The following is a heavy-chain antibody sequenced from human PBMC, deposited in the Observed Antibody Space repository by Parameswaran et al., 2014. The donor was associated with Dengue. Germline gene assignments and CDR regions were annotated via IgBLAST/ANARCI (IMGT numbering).Heavy chain of an antibody. J-gene: IGHJ5*02. Sequence: RWIRQPPGKGLEWIGYTYHSGSTYYNPSLKSRVTISVDTTKNQFSLKLSSVTAADTAVYYCARELGRSVGIPAAIRWFDPWGQGTLVTVSS. D-gene: IGHD2-2*01. V-gene: IGHV4-31*02. CDR3: ARELGRSVGIPAAIRWFDP. CDR2: TYHSGST.